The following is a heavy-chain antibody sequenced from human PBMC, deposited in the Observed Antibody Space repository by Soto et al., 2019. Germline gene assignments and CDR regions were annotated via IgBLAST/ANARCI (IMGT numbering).Heavy chain of an antibody. CDR1: GGSFSGYY. CDR3: ARGGVHYDYVWGSYRYKPYFDY. V-gene: IGHV4-34*01. Sequence: ASETLSLTCAVYGGSFSGYYWSWIRQPPGKGLEWIGEINHSGSTNYNPSLKSRVTISVDASKNQFSLKLSSVTAADTAVYYCARGGVHYDYVWGSYRYKPYFDYWGQGTLVTVSS. D-gene: IGHD3-16*02. J-gene: IGHJ4*02. CDR2: INHSGST.